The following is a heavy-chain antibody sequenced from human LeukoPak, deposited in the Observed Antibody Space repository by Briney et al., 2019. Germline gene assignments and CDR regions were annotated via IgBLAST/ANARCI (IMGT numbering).Heavy chain of an antibody. D-gene: IGHD1-26*01. J-gene: IGHJ4*02. CDR3: ASYLVGAKRSFDY. CDR1: GFIFNTYS. V-gene: IGHV3-21*01. CDR2: ISSSSTFI. Sequence: GGSLRLSCAASGFIFNTYSMNWVRQAPGKGLEWVSSISSSSTFIYYADSLKGRFTISRDNAKNSLYLQMNSRRAEDTAVYYCASYLVGAKRSFDYWGQGTLVTVSS.